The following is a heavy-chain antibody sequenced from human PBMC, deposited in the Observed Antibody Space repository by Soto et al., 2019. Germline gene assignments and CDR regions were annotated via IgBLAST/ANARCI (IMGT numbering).Heavy chain of an antibody. CDR2: INHSGST. CDR1: GGSFSGYY. V-gene: IGHV4-34*01. Sequence: PSETLSHTCAIYGGSFSGYYWNSISQPPGKGLERIGEINHSGSTNYNPSLKSRVTIPVDTSKNQFSLKLHSVTAANTAMYHCTRGRGIRCYYYGMEGWGQVPTISV. J-gene: IGHJ6*01. D-gene: IGHD3-16*01. CDR3: TRGRGIRCYYYGMEG.